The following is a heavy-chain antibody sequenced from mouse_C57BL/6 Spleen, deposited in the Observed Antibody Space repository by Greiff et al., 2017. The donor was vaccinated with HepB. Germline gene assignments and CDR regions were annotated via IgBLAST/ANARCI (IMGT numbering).Heavy chain of an antibody. V-gene: IGHV1-80*01. D-gene: IGHD2-4*01. CDR2: IYPGDGDT. Sequence: VQLQQSGAELVKPGASVKISCKASGYAFSSYWMNWVKQRPGKGLEWIGQIYPGDGDTNYNGKFKGKATLTADKSSSTAYMQLRSLTSEDSAVYFCARSGYYDYEGGYAMDYWGQGTSVTVSS. J-gene: IGHJ4*01. CDR1: GYAFSSYW. CDR3: ARSGYYDYEGGYAMDY.